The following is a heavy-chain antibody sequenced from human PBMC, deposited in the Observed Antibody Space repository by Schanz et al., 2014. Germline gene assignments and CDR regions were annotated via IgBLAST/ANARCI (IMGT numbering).Heavy chain of an antibody. D-gene: IGHD2-21*01. CDR2: ISTYTGNP. J-gene: IGHJ4*02. Sequence: QVQLVQSGSELKKPGASVKVSCKASGYTFAKYAMNWVRQAPGQGLEWMGWISTYTGNPTYAQGFTGRFVFSLDTSVSTAYLQISSLKAEDTAIYYCATHTIYCGDDCSHYYWGQGTLVTVSS. V-gene: IGHV7-4-1*02. CDR1: GYTFAKYA. CDR3: ATHTIYCGDDCSHYY.